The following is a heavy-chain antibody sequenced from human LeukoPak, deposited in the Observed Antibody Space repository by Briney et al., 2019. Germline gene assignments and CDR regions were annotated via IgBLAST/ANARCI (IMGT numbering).Heavy chain of an antibody. V-gene: IGHV3-23*01. D-gene: IGHD6-13*01. CDR2: ISVDGDST. CDR1: GFTFSNYA. CDR3: AKEDNAAGMSYYFDY. J-gene: IGHJ4*02. Sequence: GGSLRLSCAASGFTFSNYAMSWVRQAPGKGLEWVSSISVDGDSTYYADSVKGRFTISRDNSRNTLFLQINSLRAGDTAIYYCAKEDNAAGMSYYFDYWGQGTLVTVSS.